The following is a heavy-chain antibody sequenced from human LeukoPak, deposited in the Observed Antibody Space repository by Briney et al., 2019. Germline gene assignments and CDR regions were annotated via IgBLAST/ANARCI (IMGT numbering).Heavy chain of an antibody. J-gene: IGHJ4*02. CDR1: GGPISSYY. D-gene: IGHD3-22*01. V-gene: IGHV4-59*01. CDR2: IHDSGDT. CDR3: ARDWDDSSGRLFDC. Sequence: SETLSLTCTVSGGPISSYYWSWIRQPPGKGLEWIGYIHDSGDTSYNPSLKSRVTISVDTSKNHFSLKLSSVTAADTAVYYCARDWDDSSGRLFDCWGQGTLVSVSS.